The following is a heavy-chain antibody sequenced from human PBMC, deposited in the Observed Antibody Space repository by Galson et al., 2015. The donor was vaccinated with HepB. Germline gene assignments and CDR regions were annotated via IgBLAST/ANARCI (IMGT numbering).Heavy chain of an antibody. CDR3: ARVYGDYWFDP. CDR1: GFTFSSYS. D-gene: IGHD4-17*01. V-gene: IGHV3-48*02. J-gene: IGHJ5*02. Sequence: SLRLSCAASGFTFSSYSMNWVRQAPGKGLEWVSYISSSSSTIYYADSVKGRFTISRDNAKNSLCLQMNSLRDEDTAVYYCARVYGDYWFDPWGQGTLVTVSS. CDR2: ISSSSSTI.